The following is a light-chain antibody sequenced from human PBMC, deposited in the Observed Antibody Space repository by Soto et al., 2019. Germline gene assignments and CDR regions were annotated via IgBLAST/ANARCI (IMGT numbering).Light chain of an antibody. V-gene: IGKV3-20*01. CDR2: DTS. CDR3: QQYGSSQFT. CDR1: QSVNSNY. Sequence: EMVLMQSPGTLSLSPGEGATLSCRASQSVNSNYLAWYQQKPGQAPTVIIFDTSRRATGVPDRFSGSGSGTDFTLTISRLEPDDFAVYYCQQYGSSQFTFGPGTKVNIK. J-gene: IGKJ3*01.